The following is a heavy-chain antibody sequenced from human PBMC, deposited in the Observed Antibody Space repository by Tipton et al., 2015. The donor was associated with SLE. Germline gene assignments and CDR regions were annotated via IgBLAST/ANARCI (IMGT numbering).Heavy chain of an antibody. V-gene: IGHV3-23*03. D-gene: IGHD3-10*01. CDR2: MYSGGRI. CDR3: AKTLFGDYGDH. CDR1: GFAFSSYA. J-gene: IGHJ4*02. Sequence: GSLRLSCKASGFAFSSYAMTWVRQAPGKGLEWVSVMYSGGRIHYGDSVKGRFTISRDNSKSTLYLQMNSLGIDDTAVYYCAKTLFGDYGDHWGQGTLVTVSS.